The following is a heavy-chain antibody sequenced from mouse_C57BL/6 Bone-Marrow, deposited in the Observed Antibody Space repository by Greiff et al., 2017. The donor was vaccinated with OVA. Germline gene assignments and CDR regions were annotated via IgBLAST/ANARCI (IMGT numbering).Heavy chain of an antibody. CDR1: GFTFSDFY. CDR2: SRNKANDYTT. J-gene: IGHJ1*03. V-gene: IGHV7-1*01. CDR3: ARDPDSNYDWYFDV. Sequence: EVNVVESGGGLVQSGRSLRLSCATSGFTFSDFYMEWVRQAPGKGLEWIAASRNKANDYTTEYSASVKGRFIVSRDTSQSILYLQMNALRAEDTAIYYCARDPDSNYDWYFDVWGTGTTVTVSS. D-gene: IGHD2-5*01.